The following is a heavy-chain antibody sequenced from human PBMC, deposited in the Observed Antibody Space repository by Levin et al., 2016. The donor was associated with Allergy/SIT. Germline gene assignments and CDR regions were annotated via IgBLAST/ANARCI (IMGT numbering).Heavy chain of an antibody. V-gene: IGHV3-23*01. J-gene: IGHJ4*02. CDR2: ISGSGGST. CDR3: AKDGLGYFDY. Sequence: VRQAPGKGLEWVSAISGSGGSTYYADSVKGRFTISRDNSKNTLYLQMNSLRAEDTAVYYCAKDGLGYFDYWGQGTLVTVSS.